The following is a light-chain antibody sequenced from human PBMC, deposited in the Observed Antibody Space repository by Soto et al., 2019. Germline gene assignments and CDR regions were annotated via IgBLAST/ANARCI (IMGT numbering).Light chain of an antibody. V-gene: IGLV2-8*01. J-gene: IGLJ3*02. CDR2: EVT. Sequence: QSVLTPPPSASGSPGQSVTISCTGTSSEVCGYNYVSWYQQYPGRAPKLMIYEVTKRPSGVPDRFSGSKSGNTASLTVSGLQAEDEADYYCSSYAASNNFYFVFGGGTKVTVL. CDR1: SSEVCGYNY. CDR3: SSYAASNNFYFV.